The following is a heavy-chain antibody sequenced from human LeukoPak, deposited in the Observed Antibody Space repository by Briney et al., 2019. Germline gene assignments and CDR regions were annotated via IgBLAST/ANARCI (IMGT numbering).Heavy chain of an antibody. CDR1: GFTFSSYS. Sequence: GGSLRLSCAASGFTFSSYSMNWVRQAPGKGLEWVSSISSSSSYIYYADSVKGRFTISRDNAKNSLYLQMNSLRAEDTAVYYCARSGISTGGYFDYWGQGTLVTVSS. V-gene: IGHV3-21*01. J-gene: IGHJ4*02. CDR3: ARSGISTGGYFDY. D-gene: IGHD2-2*01. CDR2: ISSSSSYI.